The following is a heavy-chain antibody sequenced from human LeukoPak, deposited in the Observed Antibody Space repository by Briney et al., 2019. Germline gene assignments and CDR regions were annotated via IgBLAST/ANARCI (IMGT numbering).Heavy chain of an antibody. J-gene: IGHJ4*02. D-gene: IGHD3-22*01. V-gene: IGHV1-69*01. Sequence: SVKVSCKASGGTFSRYAISWVRQAPGQGLEWMGGIIPMFRTVIYAQKFQGRVTITADESTSTAYMELTSLRSEDTAVYYCARDATLYDSRAYYYLWWGQGTLVTVSS. CDR2: IIPMFRTV. CDR3: ARDATLYDSRAYYYLW. CDR1: GGTFSRYA.